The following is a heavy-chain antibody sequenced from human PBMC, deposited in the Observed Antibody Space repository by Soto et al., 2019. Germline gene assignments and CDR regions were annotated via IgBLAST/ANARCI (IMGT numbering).Heavy chain of an antibody. V-gene: IGHV4-59*01. CDR1: GGSISSYY. Sequence: PSETLSLTCTVSGGSISSYYWSCIRQPPGKGLEWIGYIYYSGSTNYNPSLKSRVTISVDTSKNQFSLKLSSVTAADTAVYYCARASYGDDAFDIWGQGTMVTVSS. CDR3: ARASYGDDAFDI. J-gene: IGHJ3*02. CDR2: IYYSGST. D-gene: IGHD3-10*01.